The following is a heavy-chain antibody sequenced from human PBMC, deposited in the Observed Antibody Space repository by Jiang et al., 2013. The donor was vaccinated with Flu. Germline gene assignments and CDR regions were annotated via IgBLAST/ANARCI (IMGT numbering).Heavy chain of an antibody. Sequence: LLKPSETLSLTCAVYGGSFSGYYWSWIRQPPGKGLEWIGEINHSGSTNYNPSLKSRVTISVDTSKNQFSLKLSSVTAADTAVYYCARGLVAAAGGGHYYYYGMDVWGQGTTVTVSS. J-gene: IGHJ6*02. CDR1: GGSFSGYY. V-gene: IGHV4-34*01. CDR2: INHSGST. D-gene: IGHD6-13*01. CDR3: ARGLVAAAGGGHYYYYGMDV.